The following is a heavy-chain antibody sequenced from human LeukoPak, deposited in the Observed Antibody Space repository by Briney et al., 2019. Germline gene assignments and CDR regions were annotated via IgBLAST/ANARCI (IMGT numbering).Heavy chain of an antibody. CDR1: GYTFTSYG. J-gene: IGHJ6*04. CDR3: ARGSLTYYDFWSGLDV. V-gene: IGHV1-18*01. CDR2: ISAYNGNT. Sequence: ASVKVSCKASGYTFTSYGISWVRQAPGQGLEWMGWISAYNGNTNYAQKLQGRVTMTTDTSTSTAYMELRSLRSDDTAVYYCARGSLTYYDFWSGLDVWGKGTTVTVSS. D-gene: IGHD3-3*01.